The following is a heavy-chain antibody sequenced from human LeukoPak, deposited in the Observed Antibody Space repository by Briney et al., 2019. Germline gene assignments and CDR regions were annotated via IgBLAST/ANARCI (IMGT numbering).Heavy chain of an antibody. J-gene: IGHJ4*02. CDR1: GVTVSNNF. V-gene: IGHV3-53*01. Sequence: PGGSLILSCAASGVTVSNNFMSWVRQAPGKGLEWVSVIYGGGSTYYADSVKGRFTISRDNSKNTLYLQMNSLRAEDTAVYYCASTPGGGGELYFDYWGQGTLVTVSS. CDR3: ASTPGGGGELYFDY. CDR2: IYGGGST. D-gene: IGHD3-16*01.